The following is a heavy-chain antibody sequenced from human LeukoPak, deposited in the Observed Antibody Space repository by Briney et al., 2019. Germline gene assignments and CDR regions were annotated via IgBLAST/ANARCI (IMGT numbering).Heavy chain of an antibody. CDR1: GFTFSSYA. V-gene: IGHV3-23*01. J-gene: IGHJ4*02. CDR3: AKKVHSSSSHTDY. CDR2: ISGSGGST. D-gene: IGHD6-6*01. Sequence: PGGSLRLSCAASGFTFSSYAMSWVRQAPGKGLEWVSAISGSGGSTYYADSVKGRFTIYRDNSKNTLYLQMNSLRAEDTAVYYCAKKVHSSSSHTDYWGQGTLVTVSS.